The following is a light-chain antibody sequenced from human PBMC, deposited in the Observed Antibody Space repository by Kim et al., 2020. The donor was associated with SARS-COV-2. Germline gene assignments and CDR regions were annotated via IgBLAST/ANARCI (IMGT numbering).Light chain of an antibody. V-gene: IGKV3-20*01. CDR1: QSVSSSY. Sequence: SPGERAALVCRASQSVSSSYLAWYQQKPGQAPRLLIYAASSRATGIPDRFSGSGSGTDFTLTISRLEPEDFAVYYCQQYGGSVWTFGQGTKVDIK. CDR2: AAS. J-gene: IGKJ1*01. CDR3: QQYGGSVWT.